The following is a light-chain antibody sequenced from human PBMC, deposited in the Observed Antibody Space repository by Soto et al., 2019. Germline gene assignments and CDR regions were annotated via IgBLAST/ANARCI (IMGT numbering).Light chain of an antibody. V-gene: IGLV1-51*01. Sequence: QSVLTQPPSVSAAAGQRVTISCSVSTSTIGENYVCWYQQFPGTAPKLVIYDNNRRPSGIPDRFSGSKSGTSATLAITGLQTGDEADYYCETWDTSLSAYVFGTGTKVTVL. CDR3: ETWDTSLSAYV. J-gene: IGLJ1*01. CDR1: TSTIGENY. CDR2: DNN.